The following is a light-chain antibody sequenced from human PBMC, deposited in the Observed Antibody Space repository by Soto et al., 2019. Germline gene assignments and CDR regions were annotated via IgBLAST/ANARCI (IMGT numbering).Light chain of an antibody. CDR3: QQYGSSLPVT. CDR1: QSVSSY. J-gene: IGKJ2*01. CDR2: DAS. Sequence: EIVFTQSPATLSLSPGERAILSCRASQSVSSYLAWYQQKPGQAPRLLIYDASNRATGIPARFSGSGSGTDFTLTISRLETEDFAVYYCQQYGSSLPVTFGQGTKVDIK. V-gene: IGKV3-20*01.